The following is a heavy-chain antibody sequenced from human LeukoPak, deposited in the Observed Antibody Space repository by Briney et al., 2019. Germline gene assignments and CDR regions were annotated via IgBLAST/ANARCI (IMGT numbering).Heavy chain of an antibody. V-gene: IGHV3-30-3*01. Sequence: PGRSLRLSCAASGFTFSSYAMHWVRQAPGKGLEWVAVISYDGSNKYYADSVKGRFTISRDNSKNTLYLQMNSLRAEDTAVYYCARVGLADYWGQGTLVTVSS. CDR2: ISYDGSNK. CDR1: GFTFSSYA. CDR3: ARVGLADY. J-gene: IGHJ4*02. D-gene: IGHD3-10*01.